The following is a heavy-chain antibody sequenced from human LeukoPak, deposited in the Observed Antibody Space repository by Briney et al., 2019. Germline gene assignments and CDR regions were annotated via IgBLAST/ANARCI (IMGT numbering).Heavy chain of an antibody. Sequence: GGSLRLSCAASGFTVSSNEMSWVRQAPGKGLEWVANIKQDGSEKYYVDSVKGRFTFSRDNAKNSLYLQMNSLRAEDTAVYYCARLGEKADFDYWGQGTLVTVSS. J-gene: IGHJ4*02. CDR1: GFTVSSNE. V-gene: IGHV3-7*01. CDR3: ARLGEKADFDY. D-gene: IGHD3-16*01. CDR2: IKQDGSEK.